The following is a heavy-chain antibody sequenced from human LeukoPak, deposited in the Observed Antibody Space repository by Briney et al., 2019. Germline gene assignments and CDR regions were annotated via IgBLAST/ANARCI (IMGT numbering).Heavy chain of an antibody. D-gene: IGHD3-3*01. J-gene: IGHJ4*02. Sequence: GSLRLSCAASGFTFSSYAMSWVRQAPGKGLEWVSAISGSGGSTYYADSVKGRFTISRDNSKNTLYLQMNSLRAEDTAVYYCAREPTHYDFWSGYYVLYYFDYWGQGTLVTVSS. CDR2: ISGSGGST. V-gene: IGHV3-23*01. CDR1: GFTFSSYA. CDR3: AREPTHYDFWSGYYVLYYFDY.